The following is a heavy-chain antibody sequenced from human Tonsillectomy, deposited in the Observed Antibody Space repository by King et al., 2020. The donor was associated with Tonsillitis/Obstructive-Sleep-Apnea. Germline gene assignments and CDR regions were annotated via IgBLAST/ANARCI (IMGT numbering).Heavy chain of an antibody. D-gene: IGHD3-3*01. V-gene: IGHV3-30*18. CDR2: ISYDGRNK. J-gene: IGHJ5*02. Sequence: VQLVESGGGVVQPGRSLRLSCAASGFTFSSYGMHWVRQAPGQGLEWVAVISYDGRNKYYADSVKGRFTISRDNSKNTLYLQMNSLRAEDTAVYYCAKELDFVVVIISDSGFDPWGQGTLVTVSS. CDR1: GFTFSSYG. CDR3: AKELDFVVVIISDSGFDP.